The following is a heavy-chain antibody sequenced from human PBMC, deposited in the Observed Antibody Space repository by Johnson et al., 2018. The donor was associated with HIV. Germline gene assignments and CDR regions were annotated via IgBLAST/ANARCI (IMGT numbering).Heavy chain of an antibody. CDR3: ARISQHHNSDAFDI. D-gene: IGHD1-1*01. V-gene: IGHV3-20*04. CDR2: INWNGGST. Sequence: EKLVESGGGVVRPGGSLRLSCAASGFTFDDYGMSWVRQAPGKGLEWVSGINWNGGSTGYADSVEGRFTISRVNAKNSLYLQMNSLRREDTAVYYCARISQHHNSDAFDIWGQGTMVTVSS. CDR1: GFTFDDYG. J-gene: IGHJ3*02.